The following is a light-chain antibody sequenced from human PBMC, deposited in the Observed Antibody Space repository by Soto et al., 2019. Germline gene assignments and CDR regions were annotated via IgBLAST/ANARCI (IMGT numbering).Light chain of an antibody. CDR3: QQYHNWPPQYT. CDR1: QTVATN. CDR2: GAS. Sequence: EIVMTQSPATLSVSPGERATLSCRASQTVATNVAWYQQKPGQAPRLLIHGASTRATGVSARFSGTGSGTELTLTISSLQSEDFAVYYCQQYHNWPPQYTFGQVTKLQIK. V-gene: IGKV3-15*01. J-gene: IGKJ2*01.